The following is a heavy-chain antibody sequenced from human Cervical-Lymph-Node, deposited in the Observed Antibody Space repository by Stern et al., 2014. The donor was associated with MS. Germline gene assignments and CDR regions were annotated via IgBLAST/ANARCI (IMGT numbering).Heavy chain of an antibody. V-gene: IGHV4-59*01. J-gene: IGHJ5*02. CDR2: NYCSGTT. CDR3: ARATDL. Sequence: QVQLQESGPGLLRPSETLSLTCTVSGASITSYYWSWIRQPPGKGLEWIGYNYCSGTTNYNASRKGRVAISIDTSKTQFSLRLSSVTAADTAVYYCARATDLWGQGTLVTVSS. CDR1: GASITSYY.